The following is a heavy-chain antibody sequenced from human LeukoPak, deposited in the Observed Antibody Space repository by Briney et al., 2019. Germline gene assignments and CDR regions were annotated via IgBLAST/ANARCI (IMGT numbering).Heavy chain of an antibody. J-gene: IGHJ4*02. CDR3: TRDLGQWLLQGIFFDY. CDR2: MNPNSGNT. CDR1: GYTFTSYD. D-gene: IGHD5-12*01. V-gene: IGHV1-8*01. Sequence: ASVKVSCKASGYTFTSYDINWVRQATGQGLEWMGWMNPNSGNTGYAQKFQGRVTMTTDTSTSTAYMELRSLRSDDTAVYYCTRDLGQWLLQGIFFDYWGQGTLVTVSS.